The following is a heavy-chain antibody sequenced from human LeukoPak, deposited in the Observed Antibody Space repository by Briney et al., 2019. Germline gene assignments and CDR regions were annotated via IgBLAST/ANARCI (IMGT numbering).Heavy chain of an antibody. CDR3: ARLYVGTGYYGMDV. Sequence: ASAKVSCKASGYTFTSYDINWVRQATGQGLEWMGWMNPNSGNTGYAQKFQGRVTMTRNTSISTAYMELSSLRSEDTAVYYCARLYVGTGYYGMDVWGQGTTVTVSS. CDR1: GYTFTSYD. J-gene: IGHJ6*02. V-gene: IGHV1-8*01. D-gene: IGHD5-18*01. CDR2: MNPNSGNT.